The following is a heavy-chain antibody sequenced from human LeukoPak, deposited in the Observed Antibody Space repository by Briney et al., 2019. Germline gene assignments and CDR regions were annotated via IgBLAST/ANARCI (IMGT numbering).Heavy chain of an antibody. Sequence: GGSLRLSCAASGFTFSSYSMNWVRQAPGKGLEWVSSISSSSSYIYYADSVKGRYTISRDNAKNSLYLQMNSLRAEDTAVYYCASPVITTGYQPGYWGQGTLVTVSS. CDR3: ASPVITTGYQPGY. J-gene: IGHJ4*02. CDR1: GFTFSSYS. D-gene: IGHD3-9*01. CDR2: ISSSSSYI. V-gene: IGHV3-21*01.